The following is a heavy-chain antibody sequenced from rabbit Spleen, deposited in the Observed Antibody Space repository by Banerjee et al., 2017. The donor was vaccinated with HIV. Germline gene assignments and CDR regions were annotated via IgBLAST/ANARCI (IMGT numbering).Heavy chain of an antibody. CDR1: GFSFSSSGW. Sequence: QEQLEESGGGLVQPEGSLTLTCTASGFSFSSSGWICWVRQAPGKGLEWIACIYTGSSPTTYYASWAKARFTISRASSTTVTLQMTSLTAADMAAYFCARGRYSHGLTHLDLWGQGTLVTVS. CDR3: ARGRYSHGLTHLDL. J-gene: IGHJ3*01. V-gene: IGHV1S45*01. CDR2: IYTGSSPTT. D-gene: IGHD6-1*01.